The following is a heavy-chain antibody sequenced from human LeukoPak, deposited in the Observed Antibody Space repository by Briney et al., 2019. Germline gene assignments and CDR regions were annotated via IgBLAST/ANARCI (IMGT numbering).Heavy chain of an antibody. CDR1: GGSLSSYY. Sequence: SETLPLTCTVSGGSLSSYYWSWIRQPPGKGLEWIGYIYYSGSTNYNPSLKSRVTISVDTSKNQFSLKLSSVTAADTAVYYCARGPRWFFDYWGQGTLVTVSS. CDR3: ARGPRWFFDY. V-gene: IGHV4-59*01. J-gene: IGHJ4*02. CDR2: IYYSGST. D-gene: IGHD2-15*01.